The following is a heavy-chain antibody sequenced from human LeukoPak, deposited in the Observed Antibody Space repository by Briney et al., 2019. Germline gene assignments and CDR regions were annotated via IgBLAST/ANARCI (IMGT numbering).Heavy chain of an antibody. D-gene: IGHD6-13*01. CDR3: ARIAAPGNRRLNF. V-gene: IGHV1-8*01. CDR1: GYTFTTYD. Sequence: GASVKVSCEASGYTFTTYDINWVRQAAGQGLEWMGWMNPNSGNTGNAQKLQGRVTMTRNTSISTAYMELTSLTSEDTAVYFCARIAAPGNRRLNFWGQGTLVTVSS. CDR2: MNPNSGNT. J-gene: IGHJ4*02.